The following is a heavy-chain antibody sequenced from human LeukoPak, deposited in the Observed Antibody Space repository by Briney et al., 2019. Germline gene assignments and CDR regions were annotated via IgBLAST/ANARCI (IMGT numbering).Heavy chain of an antibody. CDR1: GFSFSSHG. D-gene: IGHD6-13*01. J-gene: IGHJ4*02. CDR2: MWSDGSKK. CDR3: AKDRYSGLNTIDY. V-gene: IGHV3-30*02. Sequence: PGGSLRLSCAASGFSFSSHGFHWVRQAPGKGLEWVAAMWSDGSKKSYGDSVKGRFTISRDNSKSTLYLQMNSLRAEDTAVYYCAKDRYSGLNTIDYWGQGTLVTVSS.